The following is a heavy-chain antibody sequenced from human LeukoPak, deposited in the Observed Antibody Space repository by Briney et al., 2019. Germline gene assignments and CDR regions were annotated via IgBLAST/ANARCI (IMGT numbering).Heavy chain of an antibody. D-gene: IGHD3-3*01. J-gene: IGHJ4*02. CDR1: GGSISSYY. Sequence: SETLSLACTVSGGSISSYYWSWIRQPPGKGLEWIWYIYYSGSTNYNPSLKSRVTISVDTSKNQFSLKLSSVTAADTAVYYFPRAIFGVVIDYWGQGTLVTVSS. CDR2: IYYSGST. V-gene: IGHV4-59*01. CDR3: PRAIFGVVIDY.